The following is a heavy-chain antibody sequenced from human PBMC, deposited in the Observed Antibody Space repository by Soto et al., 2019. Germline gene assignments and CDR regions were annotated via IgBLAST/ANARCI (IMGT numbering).Heavy chain of an antibody. V-gene: IGHV1-69*02. CDR2: IIPILGIA. CDR3: AAQVRGVIAANDY. D-gene: IGHD3-10*01. Sequence: GASVKVSCKASGGTFSSYTISWVRQAPGQGLEWMGRIIPILGIANYAQKFQGRVTITADKSTSTAYMELSSLRSEDTAVYYCAAQVRGVIAANDYWGRGTLVTVSS. J-gene: IGHJ4*02. CDR1: GGTFSSYT.